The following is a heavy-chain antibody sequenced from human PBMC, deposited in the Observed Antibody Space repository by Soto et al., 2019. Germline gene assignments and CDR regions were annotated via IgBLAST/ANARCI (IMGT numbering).Heavy chain of an antibody. Sequence: VQLLESGGGLVQPGGSLRLSCAASGFTFSSYAMNWVRQTPGWGLEWVSGISDSGGSPYYADYVKGRFTISRDNSKNTLYLQMDSLRAEDTGVYYCARYALGLSPWWYNWFDRWGQGTLVSVSS. CDR3: ARYALGLSPWWYNWFDR. CDR2: ISDSGGSP. V-gene: IGHV3-23*01. CDR1: GFTFSSYA. D-gene: IGHD2-8*02. J-gene: IGHJ5*02.